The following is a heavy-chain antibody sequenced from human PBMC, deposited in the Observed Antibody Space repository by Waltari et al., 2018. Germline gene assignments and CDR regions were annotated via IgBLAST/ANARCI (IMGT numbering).Heavy chain of an antibody. CDR2: IYYSGST. CDR1: GGSISSYY. D-gene: IGHD6-19*01. Sequence: QVQLQESGPGLVKPSETLSLTCPVSGGSISSYYRSWIRQPPGQGLEWIGYIYYSGSTNYNPSLKSRVTISVDTSKNQFSLKLSSVTAADTAVYYCARGATGYSSGWYTAGAGGAYNYWGQGTLVTVSS. J-gene: IGHJ4*02. V-gene: IGHV4-59*01. CDR3: ARGATGYSSGWYTAGAGGAYNY.